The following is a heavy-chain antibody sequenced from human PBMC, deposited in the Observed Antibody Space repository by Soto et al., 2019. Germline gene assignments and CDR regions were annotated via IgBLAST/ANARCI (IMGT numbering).Heavy chain of an antibody. D-gene: IGHD2-2*01. CDR1: GFTFSSYW. V-gene: IGHV3-7*03. J-gene: IGHJ4*02. CDR2: IKQDGSEK. CDR3: ARKIVVVPAAPDYFDY. Sequence: GGSLRLSCAASGFTFSSYWMSWVRQAPGKGLEWVANIKQDGSEKYYVDSVKGRFTISRDNAKNSLYLQMNSLRAEDTAVYYCARKIVVVPAAPDYFDYWGQGTLVTVSS.